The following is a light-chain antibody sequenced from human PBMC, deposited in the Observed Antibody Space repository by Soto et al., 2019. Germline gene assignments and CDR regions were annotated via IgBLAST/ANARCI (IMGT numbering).Light chain of an antibody. CDR2: AAS. CDR3: LQDHSYPLT. Sequence: AIQMTQSPSSLSASVGDRVTITCRASQGIGNDLGWYQQKSGKAPKLLIYAASNLQGGVPSRLSGSGSGTDFTLTISGLQPEDVATYYCLQDHSYPLTFGGGTKVEI. CDR1: QGIGND. J-gene: IGKJ4*01. V-gene: IGKV1-6*01.